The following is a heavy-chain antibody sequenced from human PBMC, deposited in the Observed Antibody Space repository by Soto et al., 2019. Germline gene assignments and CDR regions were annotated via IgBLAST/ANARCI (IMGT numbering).Heavy chain of an antibody. J-gene: IGHJ6*02. CDR2: IIPIFGTA. CDR3: GGGLGYCGSTSCYKWVDYYYGMDV. V-gene: IGHV1-69*01. Sequence: QVQLVQSGAEVKKPGSSVKVSCKASGGTFSSYAISWVRQAPGQGLEWMGGIIPIFGTANYAQKFQGRVTITADESTRKPTRGLSSLGLEDTAVYNCGGGLGYCGSTSCYKWVDYYYGMDVWGQGTPVPVSS. D-gene: IGHD2-2*02. CDR1: GGTFSSYA.